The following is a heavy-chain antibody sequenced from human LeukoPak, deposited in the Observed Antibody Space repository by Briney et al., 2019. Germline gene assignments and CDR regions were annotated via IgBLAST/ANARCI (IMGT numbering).Heavy chain of an antibody. Sequence: SETLSLTCAVYGGSFSGYYWNWIRQPPGKGLEWIGETNPGGNTNYNPSLKSRVTISVDTSKNQFSLKLRSVTAADTAVYYCARPKAGYSTTDAFDIWGQGTEVTVSS. D-gene: IGHD6-13*01. V-gene: IGHV4-34*01. CDR2: TNPGGNT. J-gene: IGHJ3*02. CDR3: ARPKAGYSTTDAFDI. CDR1: GGSFSGYY.